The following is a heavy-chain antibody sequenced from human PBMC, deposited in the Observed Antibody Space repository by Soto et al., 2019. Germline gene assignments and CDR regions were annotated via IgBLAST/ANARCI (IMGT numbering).Heavy chain of an antibody. D-gene: IGHD5-12*01. CDR1: GYTFTGYY. Sequence: GASVKVSCKASGYTFTGYYMHWVRQAPGQGLEWMGWINPNSGGTNYAQKFQGRVTMTRDTSISTAYMELSRLRSDDTAVYYCARDGSPNIVATEPYYYYGMDVWGQGTTVTVSS. J-gene: IGHJ6*02. CDR2: INPNSGGT. V-gene: IGHV1-2*02. CDR3: ARDGSPNIVATEPYYYYGMDV.